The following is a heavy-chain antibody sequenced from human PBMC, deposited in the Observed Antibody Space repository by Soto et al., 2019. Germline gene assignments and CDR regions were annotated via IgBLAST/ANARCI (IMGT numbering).Heavy chain of an antibody. J-gene: IGHJ4*02. D-gene: IGHD6-19*01. Sequence: ASVKVSCKASGYTFTSYYMHWVRQAPGQGLEWMGIINPSGGSTSYAQKFQGRVTMTRDTSTSTAYMELSSLRSEDTAVYYCARAGLAVAGATLKYYFDYWGQGTLVTVSS. CDR3: ARAGLAVAGATLKYYFDY. CDR2: INPSGGST. V-gene: IGHV1-46*01. CDR1: GYTFTSYY.